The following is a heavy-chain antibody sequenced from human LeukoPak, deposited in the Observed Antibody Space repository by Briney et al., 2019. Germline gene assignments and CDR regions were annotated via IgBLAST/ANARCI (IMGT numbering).Heavy chain of an antibody. J-gene: IGHJ1*01. CDR2: ISGSGGST. Sequence: GGSLRLSCAASGFTFSSYAMSWVRQAPGKGLEWVSAISGSGGSTYYADSVKGRFTISRDNSKNTLYLQMNSLRAEDTAVYYCAKDSCSSTSCYDAEYFQHWGQGTLVTVSS. D-gene: IGHD2-2*01. V-gene: IGHV3-23*01. CDR3: AKDSCSSTSCYDAEYFQH. CDR1: GFTFSSYA.